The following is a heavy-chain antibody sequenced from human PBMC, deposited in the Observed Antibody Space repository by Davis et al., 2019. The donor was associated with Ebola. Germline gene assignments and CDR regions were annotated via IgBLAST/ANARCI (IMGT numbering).Heavy chain of an antibody. Sequence: GGSLRLSCAVSGITFSRYAMHWVRQAPGKGLEWVTDIAYDGRYESYAESVKGRFTISRDNSKSTLYLQMNSLRLEDTAVYYWGRDYNDGIGRFDYWGQGTLVTVSS. D-gene: IGHD3-16*01. CDR3: GRDYNDGIGRFDY. J-gene: IGHJ4*02. V-gene: IGHV3-30*04. CDR1: GITFSRYA. CDR2: IAYDGRYE.